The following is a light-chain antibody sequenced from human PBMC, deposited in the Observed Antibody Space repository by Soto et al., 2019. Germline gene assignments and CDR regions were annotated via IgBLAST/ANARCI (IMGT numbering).Light chain of an antibody. CDR3: QQYGSSPIT. J-gene: IGKJ1*01. Sequence: DIMLTQSPATLSLSPGERATLSCGASQSVSSSYVAWYQHRPGLAPRLLIHDASSRATGIPDRFSGTKSGTDFTLTIRRLEPEDAAVYFCQQYGSSPITFGQGTKVDI. CDR2: DAS. CDR1: QSVSSSY. V-gene: IGKV3D-20*01.